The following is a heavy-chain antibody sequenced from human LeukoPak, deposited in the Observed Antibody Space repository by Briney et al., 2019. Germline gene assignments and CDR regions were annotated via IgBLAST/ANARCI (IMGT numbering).Heavy chain of an antibody. D-gene: IGHD3-22*01. J-gene: IGHJ4*02. CDR2: FDPEDGET. V-gene: IGHV1-24*01. CDR1: GYTVTELS. Sequence: ASVKVSCKVSGYTVTELSMHWVRQAPGKGLEWMGGFDPEDGETIYAQKFQGRVTMTEDTSTDTAYMELSSLRSEDTAVYYCARDPYYDSSGYPPNPFDYWGQGTLVTVSS. CDR3: ARDPYYDSSGYPPNPFDY.